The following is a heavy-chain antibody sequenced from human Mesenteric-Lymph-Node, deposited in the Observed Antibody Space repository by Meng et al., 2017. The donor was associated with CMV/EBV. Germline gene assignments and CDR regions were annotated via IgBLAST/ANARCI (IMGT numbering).Heavy chain of an antibody. Sequence: GSLGLSWPFPRGSHRRNSFQWGWIRQTPGKGLGWIARIYYFWTTDYNPSLKSRVTIPVDTSKNQFSLKLSSVTAADTAVYYCARYDDIVVVPAAKRLDAFDIWGQGTMVTVSS. CDR1: RGSHRRNSFQ. CDR2: IYYFWTT. CDR3: ARYDDIVVVPAAKRLDAFDI. V-gene: IGHV4-39*07. D-gene: IGHD2-2*01. J-gene: IGHJ3*02.